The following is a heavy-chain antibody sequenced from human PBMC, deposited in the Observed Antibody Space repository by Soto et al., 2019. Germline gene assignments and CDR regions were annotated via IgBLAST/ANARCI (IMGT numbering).Heavy chain of an antibody. CDR1: GGSFSGYY. CDR2: INHSGST. V-gene: IGHV4-34*01. CDR3: ARGLVVVVASEGFDY. D-gene: IGHD2-15*01. J-gene: IGHJ4*02. Sequence: KPSETLSLTCAVYGGSFSGYYWSWIRQPPGKGLEWIGEINHSGSTNYNPSLKSRVTISVDTSKNQFSLKLSSVTAADTAVYYCARGLVVVVASEGFDYWGQGTLVTVSS.